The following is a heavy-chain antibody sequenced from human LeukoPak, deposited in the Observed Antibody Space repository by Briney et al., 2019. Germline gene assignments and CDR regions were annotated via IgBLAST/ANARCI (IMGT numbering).Heavy chain of an antibody. D-gene: IGHD3-9*01. Sequence: SVKVSCKASGGTFSSCAISWVRQAPGQGLEWMGGIIPIFGTANYAQKFQGRVTITADKSTSTAYMELSSLRSEVTAVYYCAIGYYDILTGYPPGGYYFDYWGQGTLVTVSS. V-gene: IGHV1-69*06. CDR1: GGTFSSCA. CDR2: IIPIFGTA. J-gene: IGHJ4*02. CDR3: AIGYYDILTGYPPGGYYFDY.